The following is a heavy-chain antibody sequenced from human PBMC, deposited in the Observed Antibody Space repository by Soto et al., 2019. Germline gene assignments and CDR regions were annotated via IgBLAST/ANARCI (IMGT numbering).Heavy chain of an antibody. J-gene: IGHJ4*02. CDR2: ISNSGTTT. CDR1: GFSVSSYG. Sequence: EVQLLESGGGLVQPGGSLRLSCAASGFSVSSYGMNWVRQAPGKGLECVSGISNSGTTTYYADSVNGRFTISRDNSKNTLYLQMNSLRAEDTAVYYCVKDCFGILRLTTPDYWGQGTLVTVSS. D-gene: IGHD1-1*01. V-gene: IGHV3-23*01. CDR3: VKDCFGILRLTTPDY.